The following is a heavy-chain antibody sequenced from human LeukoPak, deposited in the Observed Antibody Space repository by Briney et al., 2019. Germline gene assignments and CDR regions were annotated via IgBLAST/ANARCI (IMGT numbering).Heavy chain of an antibody. J-gene: IGHJ6*03. CDR3: ARVEEGYGSGRRENYYYYYMDV. V-gene: IGHV4-4*02. D-gene: IGHD3-10*01. Sequence: PSETLSLTCSVSGDSITSRNWWTWVRQTPEKGLELIGEIFHTGSTNYNPSLKSRVTILVDKSKNQFSLKLSSVTAADTAVYYCARVEEGYGSGRRENYYYYYMDVWGKGTTVTISS. CDR2: IFHTGST. CDR1: GDSITSRNW.